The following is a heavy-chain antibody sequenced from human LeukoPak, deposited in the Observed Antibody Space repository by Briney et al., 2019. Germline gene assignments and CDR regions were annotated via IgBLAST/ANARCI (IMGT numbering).Heavy chain of an antibody. CDR1: GFTFSSYG. J-gene: IGHJ4*02. Sequence: GGSLRLSCAASGFTFSSYGMHWVRQAPGKGLEWVAVIWYDGSNEYYADSVKGRFTISRDNSKNTLYLQMNSLRAEDTAVYYCARSLGRKMATIRHFIDYWGQGTLVTVSS. D-gene: IGHD5-24*01. CDR2: IWYDGSNE. V-gene: IGHV3-33*01. CDR3: ARSLGRKMATIRHFIDY.